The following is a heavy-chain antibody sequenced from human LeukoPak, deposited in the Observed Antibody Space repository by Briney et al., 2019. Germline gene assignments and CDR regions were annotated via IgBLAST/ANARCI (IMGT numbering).Heavy chain of an antibody. CDR1: GGSISSYY. Sequence: SETLSLTCTVSGGSISSYYWSWFRQPPGKGLEWIGYIYYSGSTNYNPSLKSRVTISVDTSKNQFSLKLSSVTAADTAVYYCARDSGAAGTDYWGQGTLVTVSS. J-gene: IGHJ4*02. CDR3: ARDSGAAGTDY. V-gene: IGHV4-59*01. D-gene: IGHD6-13*01. CDR2: IYYSGST.